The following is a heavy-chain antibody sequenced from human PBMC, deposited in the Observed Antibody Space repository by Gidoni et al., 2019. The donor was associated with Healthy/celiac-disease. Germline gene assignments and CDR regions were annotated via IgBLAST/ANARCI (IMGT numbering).Heavy chain of an antibody. D-gene: IGHD3-9*01. Sequence: EVQLVESGGGLVKPGGSLRLSWAASGFTFSNAWMSWVGQAPGKGLEWVGRIKSKTDGGTTDYAAPVKGRFTISRDDSKNTLYLQMNSLKTEDTAVYYCTTDVQLRYFDWLRSFDYWGQGTLVTVSS. J-gene: IGHJ4*02. CDR2: IKSKTDGGTT. CDR1: GFTFSNAW. V-gene: IGHV3-15*01. CDR3: TTDVQLRYFDWLRSFDY.